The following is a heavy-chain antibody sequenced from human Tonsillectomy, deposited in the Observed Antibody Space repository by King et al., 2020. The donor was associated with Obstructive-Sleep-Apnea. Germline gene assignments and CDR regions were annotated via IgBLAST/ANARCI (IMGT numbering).Heavy chain of an antibody. J-gene: IGHJ5*02. CDR3: ARVEKPRPGYSSGWYDH. V-gene: IGHV4-4*07. Sequence: QVQLQESGPGLVKPSETLSFTCTVSGGSISSYYWSWIRQPAGKGLEWIGRIYTSGSTNYNPSLKSRVTMSVDTSKNQFSLKLSSVTAADTAVYYCARVEKPRPGYSSGWYDHWGQGTLVTVSS. D-gene: IGHD6-19*01. CDR1: GGSISSYY. CDR2: IYTSGST.